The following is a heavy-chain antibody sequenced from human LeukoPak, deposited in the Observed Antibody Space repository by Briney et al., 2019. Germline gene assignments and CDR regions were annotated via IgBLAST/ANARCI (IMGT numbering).Heavy chain of an antibody. V-gene: IGHV3-64D*06. CDR2: ISSNGYST. D-gene: IGHD6-19*01. J-gene: IGHJ4*02. Sequence: GGSLRLSCSASGFTFNGYTMHWVRQAPGKGLDYVSGISSNGYSTFYADSVKGRFTISRDNSKNTLYLQMSSLRPEDTAVYYCVNQISGWVYWGQGTLVTVSS. CDR3: VNQISGWVY. CDR1: GFTFNGYT.